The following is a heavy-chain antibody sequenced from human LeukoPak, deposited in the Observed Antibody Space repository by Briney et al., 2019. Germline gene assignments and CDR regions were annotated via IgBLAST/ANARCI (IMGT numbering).Heavy chain of an antibody. CDR3: ARNIWFGESADAFDI. CDR1: GYTFTGYY. D-gene: IGHD3-10*01. J-gene: IGHJ3*02. CDR2: INPNSGGT. V-gene: IGHV1-2*02. Sequence: AASVKASCKASGYTFTGYYMHWVRQAPGQGLEWMGWINPNSGGTNYAQKFQGRVTMTRDKSIRTAYMELSRLTSDDTAVYYCARNIWFGESADAFDIWGQGTMVTVSS.